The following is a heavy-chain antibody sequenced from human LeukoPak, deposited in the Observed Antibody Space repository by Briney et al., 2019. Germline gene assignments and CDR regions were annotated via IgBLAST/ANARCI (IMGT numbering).Heavy chain of an antibody. CDR3: ARTTEGGYTYGYFYYYYMDV. D-gene: IGHD5-18*01. CDR1: DGSISSYY. CDR2: IYYSGST. V-gene: IGHV4-59*01. Sequence: SETLSLTCTVADGSISSYYWSWIRQPAGKGLEWIRYIYYSGSTNYNPSLKSRVTISVDTSKNQFSLKLTSVTAADTAVYYCARTTEGGYTYGYFYYYYMDVWGKGTTVTISS. J-gene: IGHJ6*03.